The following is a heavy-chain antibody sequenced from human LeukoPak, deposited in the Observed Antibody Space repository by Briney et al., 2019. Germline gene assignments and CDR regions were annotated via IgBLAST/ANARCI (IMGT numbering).Heavy chain of an antibody. Sequence: GGSLRPSCAASGFTFSSYWMSWVRQAPGKGLEWVANINQDGSEKYCVDSLKGRFTISRDNAENSLYLQMNSLRAEDTGVYYCARDGHYTIYELRFDYWGQGALVTVSS. CDR1: GFTFSSYW. CDR3: ARDGHYTIYELRFDY. D-gene: IGHD5/OR15-5a*01. J-gene: IGHJ4*02. CDR2: INQDGSEK. V-gene: IGHV3-7*01.